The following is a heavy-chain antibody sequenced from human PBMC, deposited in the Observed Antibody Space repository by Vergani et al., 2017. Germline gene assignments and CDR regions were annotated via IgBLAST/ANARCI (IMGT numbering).Heavy chain of an antibody. CDR2: ISSSSSYI. V-gene: IGHV3-21*01. CDR1: GFTFSSYS. J-gene: IGHJ4*02. CDR3: ARDQPYLGAGGDXFDY. D-gene: IGHD1-26*01. Sequence: EVQLVESGGGLVKPGGSLRLSCAASGFTFSSYSMNWVRQAPGKGLEWVSSISSSSSYIYYADSVKGRFTISRDNAKNSLYLQMNSLRAEDTAVYYCARDQPYLGAGGDXFDYWGQGTLVTVSS.